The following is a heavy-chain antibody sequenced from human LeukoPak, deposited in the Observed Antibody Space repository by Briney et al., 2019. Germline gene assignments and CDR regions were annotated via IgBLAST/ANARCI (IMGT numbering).Heavy chain of an antibody. Sequence: PGGSLRLSCAASGFTFSSYSMNWVRQAPGKRLEWVSSISGSSSYIYYADSVKGRFTISRDNAKNSLYLQMNSLRAEDTAVYYCARLPAAYYYYMDVWGKGTTVTVSS. D-gene: IGHD2-2*01. V-gene: IGHV3-21*01. CDR1: GFTFSSYS. CDR3: ARLPAAYYYYMDV. CDR2: ISGSSSYI. J-gene: IGHJ6*03.